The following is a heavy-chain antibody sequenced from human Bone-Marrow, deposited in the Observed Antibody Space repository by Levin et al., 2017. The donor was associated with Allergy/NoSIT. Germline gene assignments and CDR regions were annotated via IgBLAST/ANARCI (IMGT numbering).Heavy chain of an antibody. J-gene: IGHJ6*02. Sequence: GGSLRLSCAASGFTFSSYWMHWVRQAPGKGLVWVSRINSDGSSTSYADSVKGRFTISRDNAKNTLYLQMNSLRAEDTAVYYCARAHPNYCSSTSCYYHYYYYGMDVWGQGTTVTVSS. V-gene: IGHV3-74*01. CDR1: GFTFSSYW. D-gene: IGHD2-2*01. CDR3: ARAHPNYCSSTSCYYHYYYYGMDV. CDR2: INSDGSST.